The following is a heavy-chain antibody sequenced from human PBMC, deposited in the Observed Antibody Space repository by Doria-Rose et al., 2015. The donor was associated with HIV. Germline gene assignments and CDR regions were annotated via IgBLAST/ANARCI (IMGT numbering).Heavy chain of an antibody. J-gene: IGHJ6*03. D-gene: IGHD3-3*01. CDR3: AKAPIIGPKYYFYMDV. CDR2: VSWDSGAK. V-gene: IGHV3-9*01. Sequence: QLVQSGGGLVQPGRSLRLSCVGSGFSFESYAMHWVRLAPGKGLEWVAGVSWDSGAKGNADSVDDRFTISSDNAKKSVYLEMRSLRPDDTAFYYCAKAPIIGPKYYFYMDVWGKGTSVTVSS. CDR1: GFSFESYA.